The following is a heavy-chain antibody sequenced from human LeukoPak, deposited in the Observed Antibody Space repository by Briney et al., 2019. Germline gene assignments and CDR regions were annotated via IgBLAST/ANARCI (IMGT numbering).Heavy chain of an antibody. CDR2: IHASGST. Sequence: SETLSLTCTVSGGSISSPTYYWSWFRQPAGTGLEWIGRIHASGSTYYNPSLKSRVSMSIDLSKNQFSLSLNSVTAADTAVFYCARDIGSRIWGKGTTVIVSS. CDR1: GGSISSPTYY. V-gene: IGHV4-61*02. D-gene: IGHD1-26*01. CDR3: ARDIGSRI. J-gene: IGHJ6*04.